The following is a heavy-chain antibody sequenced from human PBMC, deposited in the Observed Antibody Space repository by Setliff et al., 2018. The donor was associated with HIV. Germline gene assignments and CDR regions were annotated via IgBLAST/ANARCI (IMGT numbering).Heavy chain of an antibody. J-gene: IGHJ4*02. V-gene: IGHV4-31*03. D-gene: IGHD3-16*01. Sequence: TSETLSLTCSVSGGSIRSDGYYRNWIRQHPEKGLEWIGYIYNNGSTYYNPSLESRLMMSIDPSKNQFSLNLRSVAVADTAVYYCARGRYYREISDSLFDFWGQGTLVTVSS. CDR3: ARGRYYREISDSLFDF. CDR1: GGSIRSDGYY. CDR2: IYNNGST.